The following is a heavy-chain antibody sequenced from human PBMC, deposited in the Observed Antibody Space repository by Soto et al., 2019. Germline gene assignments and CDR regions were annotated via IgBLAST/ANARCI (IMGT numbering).Heavy chain of an antibody. Sequence: QVQLVQSGAEVKKPGASVKVSCKASGYTFTSYAMHWVRQAPGQRLEWMGWINAGNGNTKYSQKFHGRVTITRDTSSSPAYMERRSLRSEYTAGYYCARAHNFGVVILDTENWFDPWGQGTLVTLSS. D-gene: IGHD3-3*01. CDR1: GYTFTSYA. CDR2: INAGNGNT. CDR3: ARAHNFGVVILDTENWFDP. J-gene: IGHJ5*02. V-gene: IGHV1-3*01.